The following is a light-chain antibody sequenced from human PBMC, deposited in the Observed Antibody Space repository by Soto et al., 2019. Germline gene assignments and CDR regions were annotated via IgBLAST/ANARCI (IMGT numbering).Light chain of an antibody. CDR3: SSYTSSSTLVV. J-gene: IGLJ2*01. Sequence: QSALTPPASVSGSPGQSITISCTGTSSDVGGYNYVSWYQQHPGKAPKLMIYEVSNRPSGVSNRFSGSKSGNTASLTISGLQAEDEADYYCSSYTSSSTLVVFGGGTPLTVL. V-gene: IGLV2-14*01. CDR1: SSDVGGYNY. CDR2: EVS.